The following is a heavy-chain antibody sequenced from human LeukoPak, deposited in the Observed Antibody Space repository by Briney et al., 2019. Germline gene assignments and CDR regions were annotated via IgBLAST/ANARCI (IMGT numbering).Heavy chain of an antibody. Sequence: SETLSLTCTVSGGSIFSYYWNWIRQTPGKGLEWLGYLYSNGITNYSPSLRSRGTISIATSKNQISLRLASVTAADTAIYYCARRAYYDSSGYHPTSGYFDLWGRGTLVTVSS. V-gene: IGHV4-4*08. CDR3: ARRAYYDSSGYHPTSGYFDL. J-gene: IGHJ2*01. CDR2: LYSNGIT. D-gene: IGHD3-22*01. CDR1: GGSIFSYY.